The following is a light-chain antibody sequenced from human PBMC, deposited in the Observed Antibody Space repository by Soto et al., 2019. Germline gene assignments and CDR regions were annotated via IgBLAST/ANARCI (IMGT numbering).Light chain of an antibody. CDR3: SSYTSSSNYV. V-gene: IGLV2-14*01. CDR1: SSDVGGYNY. CDR2: DVS. J-gene: IGLJ1*01. Sequence: QSVLTQPASVSGSPGQSITISCTGTSSDVGGYNYVSWYQQHPGKAPKLMIYDVSNRPSGVSNRFSGSKSGNTASLTISVLQAEDEADDYCSSYTSSSNYVFGTGTKLTVL.